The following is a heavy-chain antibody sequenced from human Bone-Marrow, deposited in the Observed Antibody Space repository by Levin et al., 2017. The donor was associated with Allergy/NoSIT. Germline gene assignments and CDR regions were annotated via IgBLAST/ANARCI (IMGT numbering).Heavy chain of an antibody. CDR3: ARGWRITLLRGEIINWFDP. CDR2: IFHSGRA. J-gene: IGHJ5*02. D-gene: IGHD3-10*01. Sequence: SETLSLTCAVSGGSMSSGGYSWSWLRQPPGKGLEWIGHIFHSGRAYYNPALKSRFTISVDRSKNQFSLKLSSVTAADTPVYYCARGWRITLLRGEIINWFDPWGRGTLVIVSS. V-gene: IGHV4-30-2*01. CDR1: GGSMSSGGYS.